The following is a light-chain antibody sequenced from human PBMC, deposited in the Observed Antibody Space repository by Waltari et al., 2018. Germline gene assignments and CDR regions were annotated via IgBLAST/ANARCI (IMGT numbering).Light chain of an antibody. CDR1: QSISSW. CDR3: QQYNSYSWT. Sequence: DIQMTQSPSTLSASVGDRVTITCRASQSISSWLAWYQQKPGKVHKVLIDNASSLESGVPSRFSGSGSGTEFTLTISSLQPDDFATYYCQQYNSYSWTFGQGTKVEIK. J-gene: IGKJ1*01. V-gene: IGKV1-5*01. CDR2: NAS.